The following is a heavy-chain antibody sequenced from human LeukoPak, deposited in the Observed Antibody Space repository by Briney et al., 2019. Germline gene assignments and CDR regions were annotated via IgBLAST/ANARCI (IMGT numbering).Heavy chain of an antibody. CDR1: GGSFSGYY. D-gene: IGHD6-6*01. CDR3: ARLIIAARPDY. Sequence: SETLSLTCAVYGGSFSGYYWSWIRQPPGKGLEWIGEINHSGSTNYNPSLKSRVTISVDTSKNQFSLRLSSVTAADTAVYYCARLIIAARPDYWGQGTLVTVSS. J-gene: IGHJ4*02. V-gene: IGHV4-34*01. CDR2: INHSGST.